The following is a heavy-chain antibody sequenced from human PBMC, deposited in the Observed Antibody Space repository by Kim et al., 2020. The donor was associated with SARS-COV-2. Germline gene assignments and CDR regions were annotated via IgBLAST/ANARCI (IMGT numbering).Heavy chain of an antibody. V-gene: IGHV4-31*03. Sequence: SETLSLTCTVSGGSISSGGYYWSWIRQHPGKGLEWIGYIYYSGSTYYNPSLKSRVTISVDTSKNQFSLKLSSVTAADTAVYYCARDAVVPADGGVYYYGMDVWGQGTTVTVSS. J-gene: IGHJ6*02. D-gene: IGHD2-2*01. CDR1: GGSISSGGYY. CDR2: IYYSGST. CDR3: ARDAVVPADGGVYYYGMDV.